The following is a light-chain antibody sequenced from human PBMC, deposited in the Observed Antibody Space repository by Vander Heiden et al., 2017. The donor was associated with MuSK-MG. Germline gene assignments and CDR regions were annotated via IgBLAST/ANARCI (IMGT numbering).Light chain of an antibody. Sequence: EIVLTQSPGTLSLSPGERATLSCRASQSVSSSYLAWYQQKPCQAPRLLIYGASSRATGIPDRFSGSGSGTDFTLSISMLEPEDFAVYYCQQDGSSRWTFGQGTKVEIK. CDR2: GAS. CDR1: QSVSSSY. J-gene: IGKJ1*01. CDR3: QQDGSSRWT. V-gene: IGKV3-20*01.